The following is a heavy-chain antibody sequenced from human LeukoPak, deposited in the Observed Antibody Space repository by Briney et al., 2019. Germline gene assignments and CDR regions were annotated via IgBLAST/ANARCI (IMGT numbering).Heavy chain of an antibody. CDR1: GGSISSSTYY. CDR2: IFYTGST. J-gene: IGHJ4*02. D-gene: IGHD6-19*01. Sequence: SETPSPICSVPGGSISSSTYYWGWIRRPPWKGLMWIWSIFYTGSTYYNASLKSRVSVSVDTSKNQFSLKLISVTAVDTAVYLCAAQLYNRGRYYFDYWGQGTLVTVSS. V-gene: IGHV4-39*05. CDR3: AAQLYNRGRYYFDY.